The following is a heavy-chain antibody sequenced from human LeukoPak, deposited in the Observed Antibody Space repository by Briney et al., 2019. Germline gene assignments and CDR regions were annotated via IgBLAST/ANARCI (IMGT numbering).Heavy chain of an antibody. CDR1: GFTFSSYW. J-gene: IGHJ4*02. V-gene: IGHV3-7*04. Sequence: GGSLRLSCAASGFTFSSYWMSWVRQAPGKGLEWVANIKHDGSDKYYVDSVRGRFTISRDNAENSLYLQMNSLRAEDTAMYYCARSQSLGYWGQGTLVTVSS. CDR2: IKHDGSDK. CDR3: ARSQSLGY.